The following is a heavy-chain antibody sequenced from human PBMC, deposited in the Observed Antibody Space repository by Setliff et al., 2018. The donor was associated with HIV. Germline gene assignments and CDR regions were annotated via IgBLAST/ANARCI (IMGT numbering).Heavy chain of an antibody. CDR2: ISGYDGNT. D-gene: IGHD2-8*01. CDR1: GYTFTSYS. Sequence: ASVKVSCKASGYTFTSYSITWVRQAPGQGLEWMGWISGYDGNTNHAQKLQGRVTMTTDTSTSTAYMDLGSLTSEDTAVYYCARDRIGYCTNGVCPADYWGQGTLVTVSS. J-gene: IGHJ4*02. V-gene: IGHV1-18*01. CDR3: ARDRIGYCTNGVCPADY.